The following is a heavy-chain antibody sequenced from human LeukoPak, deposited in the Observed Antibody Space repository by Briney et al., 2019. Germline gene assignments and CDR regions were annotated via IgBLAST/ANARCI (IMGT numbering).Heavy chain of an antibody. CDR2: INHSGST. D-gene: IGHD3-3*01. Sequence: PSETLSLTCAVYGGSFSGYYWSWIRQPPGKGLEWIGEINHSGSTNYNPSLKSRVTISVDTSKNQFSLKLSSVTAADTAVHYCARVRDFWSGYYTGVRRGMDVWGQGTTVTVSS. J-gene: IGHJ6*02. CDR1: GGSFSGYY. CDR3: ARVRDFWSGYYTGVRRGMDV. V-gene: IGHV4-34*01.